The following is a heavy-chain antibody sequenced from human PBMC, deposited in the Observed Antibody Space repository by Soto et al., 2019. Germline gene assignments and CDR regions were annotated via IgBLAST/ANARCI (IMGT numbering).Heavy chain of an antibody. V-gene: IGHV1-2*04. CDR1: GYTFTGYY. CDR2: INPNSGGT. CDR3: AIRYSYGPARHAFDI. D-gene: IGHD5-18*01. Sequence: ASVKVSCKASGYTFTGYYMHWVRQAPGQGLEWMGWINPNSGGTNYAQKFQGWVTMTRDTSISTAYMELSRLRSDDTAVYYCAIRYSYGPARHAFDIWGQGTMVTVSS. J-gene: IGHJ3*02.